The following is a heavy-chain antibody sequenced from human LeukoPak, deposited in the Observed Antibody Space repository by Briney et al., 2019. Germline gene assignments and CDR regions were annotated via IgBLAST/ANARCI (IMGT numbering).Heavy chain of an antibody. D-gene: IGHD3-22*01. V-gene: IGHV3-23*01. Sequence: GGSLRLSCAASGFTFNTYAMSWVRQAPGKGLEWVSAIFSGGSTYYADSVKGRFTISRDNSKNTLYLQMNSLRAEDTAVYYCAKGGCTSGYCGFDYWGQGTLVTVSS. CDR2: IFSGGST. CDR1: GFTFNTYA. J-gene: IGHJ4*02. CDR3: AKGGCTSGYCGFDY.